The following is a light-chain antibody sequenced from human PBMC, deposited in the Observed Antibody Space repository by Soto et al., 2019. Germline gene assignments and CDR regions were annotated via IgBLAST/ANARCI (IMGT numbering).Light chain of an antibody. CDR2: AAS. Sequence: DNQMTQPPSSLSASVGDRVTITCRASLPTSNYLAWNQQKPGKIPNLLFYAASTLPAGAPSRFSGSGSGTDFTVTISSLQAGDAAAYYCQKFNSAPLTVGGGTKVEIK. CDR3: QKFNSAPLT. V-gene: IGKV1-27*01. J-gene: IGKJ4*01. CDR1: LPTSNY.